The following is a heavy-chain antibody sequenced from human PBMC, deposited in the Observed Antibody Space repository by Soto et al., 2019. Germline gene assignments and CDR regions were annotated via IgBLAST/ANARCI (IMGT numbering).Heavy chain of an antibody. J-gene: IGHJ4*02. CDR2: ISYDGSNK. CDR1: GFTFSTYG. D-gene: IGHD3-10*01. V-gene: IGHV3-30*18. CDR3: VEDMSYYGSGGQAFDY. Sequence: GGSLRLSCASSGFTFSTYGMHWVRQAPGKGLEWVAVISYDGSNKYYADSVKGRFTISRDNSKNTLFLQMNSLRAEDTAVYYCVEDMSYYGSGGQAFDYWGQGTLVTVSS.